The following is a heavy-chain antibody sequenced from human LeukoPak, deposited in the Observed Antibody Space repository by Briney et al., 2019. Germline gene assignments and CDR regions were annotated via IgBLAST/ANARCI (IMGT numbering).Heavy chain of an antibody. CDR3: AKAPVTTCSGAYCYPFDY. Sequence: GGSLRLSCAASGFTFSSYAMSWVRQSPGKGLEWVSAISVSGNTYHADSVKGRFTISRDSSKNTLYLQMNSLRAEDAAVYYCAKAPVTTCSGAYCYPFDYWGQGTLVTVSS. CDR2: ISVSGNT. D-gene: IGHD2-15*01. V-gene: IGHV3-23*01. CDR1: GFTFSSYA. J-gene: IGHJ4*02.